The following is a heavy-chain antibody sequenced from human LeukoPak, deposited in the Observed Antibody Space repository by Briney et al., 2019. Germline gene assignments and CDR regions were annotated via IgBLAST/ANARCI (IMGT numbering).Heavy chain of an antibody. CDR3: TRPEYSSSSPQFDY. CDR1: GFTFSGSA. CDR2: IRSKANSYAT. J-gene: IGHJ4*02. Sequence: GGSLRLSCAASGFTFSGSAMHWVRQASGKGLEWVGRIRSKANSYATAYAASVKGRFTISRDDSKNTAYLQMNSLKTGDTAVYYCTRPEYSSSSPQFDYWGQGTLVTVSS. V-gene: IGHV3-73*01. D-gene: IGHD6-6*01.